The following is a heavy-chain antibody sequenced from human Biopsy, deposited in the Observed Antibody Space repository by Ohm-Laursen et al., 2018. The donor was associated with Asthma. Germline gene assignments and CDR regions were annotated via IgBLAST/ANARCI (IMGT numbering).Heavy chain of an antibody. J-gene: IGHJ3*02. CDR3: ARTYYDFLTGQVNDAFAM. CDR2: INAGNGNT. Sequence: ASVKVSCKASGYTFISYAIHWVRQAPGQRLEWMGWINAGNGNTKYSQKLQGRVTITRDTSASTAYMLLSSLRSEDTAVYYCARTYYDFLTGQVNDAFAMWGQGTMVTVSS. CDR1: GYTFISYA. V-gene: IGHV1-3*01. D-gene: IGHD3-9*01.